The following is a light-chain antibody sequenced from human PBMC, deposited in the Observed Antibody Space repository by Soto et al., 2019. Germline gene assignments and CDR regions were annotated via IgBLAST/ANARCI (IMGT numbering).Light chain of an antibody. CDR2: DVS. Sequence: QYALTQPASVSGSPGQSITISCTGTSSDVGGYNYVSWYQQHPGKAPKLMIYDVSNRPSGVSNRFSGSKSGNTASLTISGLQAEDEADYDCSSYTSSSTLEVFGGGTQLTVL. V-gene: IGLV2-14*01. CDR3: SSYTSSSTLEV. CDR1: SSDVGGYNY. J-gene: IGLJ2*01.